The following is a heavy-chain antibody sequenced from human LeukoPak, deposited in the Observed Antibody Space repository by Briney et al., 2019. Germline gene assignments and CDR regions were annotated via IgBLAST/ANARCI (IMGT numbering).Heavy chain of an antibody. V-gene: IGHV1-18*04. CDR2: ISAYNGNT. Sequence: GASVKVSCKASGYTFTSYGISWVRQAPGQGLEWMGWISAYNGNTNYAQKLQGRVTMTTDTSTSTAYMELRSLRSDDTAVYYCARLRLGELSPTPDYYYYGMDVWGKGTTVTVSP. CDR1: GYTFTSYG. J-gene: IGHJ6*04. D-gene: IGHD3-16*02. CDR3: ARLRLGELSPTPDYYYYGMDV.